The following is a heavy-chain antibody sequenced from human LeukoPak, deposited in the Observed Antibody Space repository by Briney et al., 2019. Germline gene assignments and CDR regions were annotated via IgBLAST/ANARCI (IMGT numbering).Heavy chain of an antibody. CDR1: GFTFSSYA. Sequence: GGSLRLSCAASGFTFSSYAVSWVRQAPGKGLEWVSAISGSGGSTYYADSVKGRFTISRDNSKNTLYLQMNSLRAEDTAVYYCAKSPGILEWLPGANYFDYWGQGTLVTVSS. D-gene: IGHD3-3*01. CDR3: AKSPGILEWLPGANYFDY. CDR2: ISGSGGST. V-gene: IGHV3-23*01. J-gene: IGHJ4*02.